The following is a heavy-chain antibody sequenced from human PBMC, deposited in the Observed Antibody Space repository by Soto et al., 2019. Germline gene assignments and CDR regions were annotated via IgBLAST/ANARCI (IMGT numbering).Heavy chain of an antibody. D-gene: IGHD5-18*01. CDR2: INHSGSA. CDR1: GGSFNGYD. V-gene: IGHV4-34*01. CDR3: ARVKGIQLWTYYYYYGMDV. Sequence: PSKTLSITRAVYGGSFNGYDWSWIRQPPGKGLEWIGEINHSGSANYNPSPKSQVPISVDPSKNQFSLKVSSVTAADTAVYYCARVKGIQLWTYYYYYGMDVWGQGTTVS. J-gene: IGHJ6*02.